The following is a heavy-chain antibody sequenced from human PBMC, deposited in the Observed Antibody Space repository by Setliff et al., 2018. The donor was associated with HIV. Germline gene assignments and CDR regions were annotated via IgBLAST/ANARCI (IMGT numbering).Heavy chain of an antibody. D-gene: IGHD3-10*01. CDR1: GGSIRVDNYF. CDR2: MNSKGES. CDR3: ARHRQISDWFDP. Sequence: SEPLSLTCTVSGGSIRVDNYFWGWIRQPPGKGLEWIGIMNSKGESFYNASFTNGVLISIDTSKNRFSLTMTSVTAADTAIYYCARHRQISDWFDPWGQGILVTVSS. J-gene: IGHJ5*02. V-gene: IGHV4-39*01.